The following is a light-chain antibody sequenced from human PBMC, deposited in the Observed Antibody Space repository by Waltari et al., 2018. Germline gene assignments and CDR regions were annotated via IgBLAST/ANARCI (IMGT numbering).Light chain of an antibody. CDR3: QQYNDWYS. CDR1: QSVANN. CDR2: DAS. V-gene: IGKV3-15*01. J-gene: IGKJ2*03. Sequence: EKVLTQSPVTLSVSPGEEVTFSCRASQSVANNLAWYQVRPGQAPRLVIYDASTRASGIPARFSGSRSGTEFTLTISGLQSEDCALYYCQQYNDWYSFGQGTKVDI.